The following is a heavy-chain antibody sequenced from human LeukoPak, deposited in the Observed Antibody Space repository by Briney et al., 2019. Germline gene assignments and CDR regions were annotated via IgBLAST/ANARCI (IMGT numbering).Heavy chain of an antibody. J-gene: IGHJ6*03. CDR3: ARDGDSSGRSYYYYMDV. CDR1: GFTFSNYA. V-gene: IGHV3-64*01. D-gene: IGHD3-22*01. Sequence: GGSLRLSCAASGFTFSNYAMHWVRQAPGKGLEYVSAISSNGGSTYYANSVKGRFTISRDNSKNTLYLQMGSLRAEDMAVYYCARDGDSSGRSYYYYMDVWGKGTTVTVSS. CDR2: ISSNGGST.